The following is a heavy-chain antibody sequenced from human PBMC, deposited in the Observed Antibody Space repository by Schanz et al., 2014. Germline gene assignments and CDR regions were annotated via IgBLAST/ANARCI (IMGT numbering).Heavy chain of an antibody. CDR3: ARDRQQLVGRIGYYYGMDV. V-gene: IGHV3-30*04. J-gene: IGHJ6*02. D-gene: IGHD6-13*01. CDR2: ISYDGSHK. CDR1: GFTFNIYA. Sequence: VQLLESGGGLVQPGGSLRLSCAASGFTFNIYAMGWVRQAPGKGLEWVAVISYDGSHKDYADSVKGRFTISRDNSKNTLYLQMNSLRAEDTAVYYCARDRQQLVGRIGYYYGMDVWGQGTTVTVSS.